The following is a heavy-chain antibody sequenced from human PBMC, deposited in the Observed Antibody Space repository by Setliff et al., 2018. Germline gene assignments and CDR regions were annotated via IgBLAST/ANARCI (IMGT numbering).Heavy chain of an antibody. D-gene: IGHD6-6*01. J-gene: IGHJ6*03. CDR2: IIPILGIA. CDR3: VREGVDRRSSTDYRYYMDV. V-gene: IGHV1-69*10. Sequence: SVKVSCKASGGTFSSYAISWVRQAPGQGLEWMGGIIPILGIANYAQKFQGRVTITTDESTSTAYMELSSLRSEDTAVYYCVREGVDRRSSTDYRYYMDVWGKGTTVTVSS. CDR1: GGTFSSYA.